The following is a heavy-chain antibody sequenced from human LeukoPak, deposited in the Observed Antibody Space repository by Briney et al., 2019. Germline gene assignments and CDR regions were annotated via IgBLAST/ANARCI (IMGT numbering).Heavy chain of an antibody. CDR2: ISGSGGFT. Sequence: GGSLRLSCAASGFTFSSYAMSWVRQAPGKGLEWVSVISGSGGFTYYADSVKGRFTISRDNSKNTLYLQMSSLRDEDTAVYYCAKRVGDYFYGIDVWGQGTTVTVSS. CDR3: AKRVGDYFYGIDV. V-gene: IGHV3-23*01. D-gene: IGHD2-15*01. J-gene: IGHJ6*02. CDR1: GFTFSSYA.